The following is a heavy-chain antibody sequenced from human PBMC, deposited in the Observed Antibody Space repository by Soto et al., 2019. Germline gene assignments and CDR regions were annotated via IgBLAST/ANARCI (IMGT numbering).Heavy chain of an antibody. CDR1: GFTFNAYT. V-gene: IGHV3-23*01. D-gene: IGHD3-10*01. J-gene: IGHJ6*02. CDR3: AKEWNYYGSGKNRHSYGMDV. Sequence: GGSLRLSCVASGFTFNAYTMGWVRQAPGRGLERVSVISAGGENTYSADSVRGRFAISRDNSMNTVYLQMDTLRAEDTAVYYCAKEWNYYGSGKNRHSYGMDVWGQGTTVTVSS. CDR2: ISAGGENT.